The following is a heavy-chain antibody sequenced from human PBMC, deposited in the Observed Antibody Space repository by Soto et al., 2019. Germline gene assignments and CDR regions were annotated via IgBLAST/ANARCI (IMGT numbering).Heavy chain of an antibody. CDR1: GYSFTSYW. CDR3: ARTSAAGKYYYGMDV. V-gene: IGHV5-51*01. D-gene: IGHD6-13*01. J-gene: IGHJ6*02. CDR2: IYPGDSDT. Sequence: PGESLKISCKGSGYSFTSYWIGWVRQMPGKGLEWMGIIYPGDSDTRYSPSFQGQVTISADKSTSTAYLQWSSLKASDTAMYYCARTSAAGKYYYGMDVWGQGTTVTVS.